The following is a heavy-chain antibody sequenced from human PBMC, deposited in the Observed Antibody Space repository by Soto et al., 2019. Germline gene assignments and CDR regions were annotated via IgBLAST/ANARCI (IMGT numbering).Heavy chain of an antibody. CDR2: ISGSGSTI. J-gene: IGHJ4*02. CDR3: ARVGSIAAAGTHDY. Sequence: GGSLRLSCAASGFTFSDYDMSWFRQAPGKGLEWGSYISGSGSTIHDADSVKGRFTISRDKAKNSLYLQMNILRAEDTAVYYCARVGSIAAAGTHDYWGQGTLVNVSS. V-gene: IGHV3-11*01. D-gene: IGHD6-13*01. CDR1: GFTFSDYD.